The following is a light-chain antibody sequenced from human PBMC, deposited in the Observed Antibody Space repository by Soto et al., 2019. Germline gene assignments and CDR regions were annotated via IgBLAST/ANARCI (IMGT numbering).Light chain of an antibody. CDR3: QQDGSSPPHT. CDR2: GAS. J-gene: IGKJ2*01. Sequence: EIVLTQSPGTLSLSPGERATLSCRASQSVSSSYLAWYQQKPGQAPRLLIYGASSRATGIPDRFSGSGSETDFTLTISRLEPEDCVVHYCQQDGSSPPHTCGQGTKLEIK. V-gene: IGKV3-20*01. CDR1: QSVSSSY.